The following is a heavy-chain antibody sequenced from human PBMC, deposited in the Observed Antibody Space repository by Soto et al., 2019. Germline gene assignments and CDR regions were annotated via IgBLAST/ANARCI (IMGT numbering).Heavy chain of an antibody. D-gene: IGHD3-22*01. CDR1: GFTFTSSA. CDR3: AAGRGDYSSGYYYGPY. CDR2: IVVGSGNT. J-gene: IGHJ4*02. Sequence: SVKVSCKASGFTFTSSAVQWVRQARGQRLEWIGWIVVGSGNTNYTQKFQERVTITRDMSTSTAYMELSSLRSEDTAVYYCAAGRGDYSSGYYYGPYWGQGTLVTVSS. V-gene: IGHV1-58*01.